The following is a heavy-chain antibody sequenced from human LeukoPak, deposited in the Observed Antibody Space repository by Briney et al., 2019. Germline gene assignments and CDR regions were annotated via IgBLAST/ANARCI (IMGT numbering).Heavy chain of an antibody. D-gene: IGHD3-22*01. CDR1: GITLSNYG. CDR2: ISGSGGST. V-gene: IGHV3-23*01. J-gene: IGHJ4*02. Sequence: GGSLRFSCAVSGITLSNYGMSWVRQAPGKGLEWVAGISGSGGSTNYADSVKGRFSISRDNPKNTLYLQMNSLRAEDTAVYFCAKRGVVIRVILVGFHKEAYYFDSWGQGALVTVSS. CDR3: AKRGVVIRVILVGFHKEAYYFDS.